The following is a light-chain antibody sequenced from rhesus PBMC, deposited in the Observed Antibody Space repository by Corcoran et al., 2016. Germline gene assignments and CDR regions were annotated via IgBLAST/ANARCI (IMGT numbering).Light chain of an antibody. CDR2: KAS. CDR1: ENVNNY. Sequence: DIQMTQSPSSLSASVGDRVTITCRASENVNNYLNWYQQKPGKAPKLLVYKASTRQSGAPSRFSGTGSGTDYTFTISSLQPEDVATYYCQHGYGTPLTFGGGTKVELK. V-gene: IGKV1-74*01. J-gene: IGKJ4*01. CDR3: QHGYGTPLT.